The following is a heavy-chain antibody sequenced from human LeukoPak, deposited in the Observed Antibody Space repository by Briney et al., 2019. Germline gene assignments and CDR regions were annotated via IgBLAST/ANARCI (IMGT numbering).Heavy chain of an antibody. CDR2: ISSSSSYI. D-gene: IGHD2-21*02. V-gene: IGHV3-21*01. CDR1: GFTFSGYS. Sequence: PGGSLRLSCAASGFTFSGYSINWVRQAPGKGLEWVSSISSSSSYIYYADSVKGRFTISRDNAKNSLYLQMNSLRAEDTAVYYCARVLAYCGGDCYSAWLDPWGQGTLVTVSS. CDR3: ARVLAYCGGDCYSAWLDP. J-gene: IGHJ5*02.